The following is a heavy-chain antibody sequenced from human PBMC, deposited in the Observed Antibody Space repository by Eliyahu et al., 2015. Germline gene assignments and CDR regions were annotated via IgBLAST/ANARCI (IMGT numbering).Heavy chain of an antibody. D-gene: IGHD5-18*01. J-gene: IGHJ4*02. Sequence: QVQLVQSGAEVXKPGSSVXVSXKASGGTFXSYAXXXVRQAPGQGLEWMGGIIPIFGTANYAQKFQGRVTITADESTSTAYMELSSLRSEDTAVYYCARADVGGYSYVHGVEGYFDYWGQGTLVTVSS. CDR1: GGTFXSYA. CDR2: IIPIFGTA. V-gene: IGHV1-69*01. CDR3: ARADVGGYSYVHGVEGYFDY.